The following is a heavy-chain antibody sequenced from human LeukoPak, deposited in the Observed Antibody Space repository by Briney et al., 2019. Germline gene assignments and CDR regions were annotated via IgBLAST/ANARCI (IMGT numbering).Heavy chain of an antibody. CDR2: ISSSSSTI. D-gene: IGHD2-8*01. CDR3: AKDRCSNGIGCYYYYMDV. CDR1: GFTFRNYW. Sequence: GGSLRLSCAASGFTFRNYWMRWVRQAPGKGLEWVSYISSSSSTIHYADSVKGRFTISRDNAKNSLYLQMNSLRAEDTAVYYCAKDRCSNGIGCYYYYMDVWGKGTTVTISS. V-gene: IGHV3-48*01. J-gene: IGHJ6*03.